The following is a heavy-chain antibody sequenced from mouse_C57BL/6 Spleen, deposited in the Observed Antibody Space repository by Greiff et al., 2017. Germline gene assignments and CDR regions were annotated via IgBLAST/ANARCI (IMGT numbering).Heavy chain of an antibody. CDR2: IRNKANNHAT. D-gene: IGHD1-1*01. CDR1: GFTFSDAW. Sequence: DVKLQESGGGLVQPGGSMKLSCAASGFTFSDAWMDWVRQSPEKGLEWVAEIRNKANNHATYYAESVKGRFTISRDDSKSSVYLQMNSLRAEDTGIYYCTRRIYYAHWYFDVWGTGTTVTVSS. V-gene: IGHV6-6*01. J-gene: IGHJ1*03. CDR3: TRRIYYAHWYFDV.